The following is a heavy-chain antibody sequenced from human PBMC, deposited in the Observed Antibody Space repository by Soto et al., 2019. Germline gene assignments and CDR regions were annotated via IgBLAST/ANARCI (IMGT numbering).Heavy chain of an antibody. CDR3: AKEGVMTTDAFDI. Sequence: GGTLRLSCAASRFIFSSYAMHWVRQAPGKGLEWVAVISYDGSNKYYAESVKGRFTISRDNSKNTLYLQMNSLRAEDRTVYYWAKEGVMTTDAFDIWGQGTMVTFSS. CDR2: ISYDGSNK. J-gene: IGHJ3*02. D-gene: IGHD4-17*01. V-gene: IGHV3-30-3*01. CDR1: RFIFSSYA.